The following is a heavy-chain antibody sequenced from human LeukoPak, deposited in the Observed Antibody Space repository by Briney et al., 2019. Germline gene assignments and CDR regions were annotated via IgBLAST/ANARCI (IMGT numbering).Heavy chain of an antibody. V-gene: IGHV3-21*04. CDR1: GFTCTSA. D-gene: IGHD3-3*01. Sequence: GGSLRLSCAASGFTCTSAMNWVRQAPGKGLEWVSSINNVRSHIYYADSVRGRFTISRDNAKNSLYLQMNSLRAEDTGMYHCARESGWSGYYPLDHWGQGTLVTVSS. CDR3: ARESGWSGYYPLDH. J-gene: IGHJ4*02. CDR2: INNVRSHI.